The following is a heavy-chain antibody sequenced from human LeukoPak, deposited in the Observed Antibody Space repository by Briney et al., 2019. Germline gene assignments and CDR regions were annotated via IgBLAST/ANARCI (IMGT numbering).Heavy chain of an antibody. CDR1: GYNFTSYY. D-gene: IGHD3-10*01. J-gene: IGHJ3*02. CDR2: ITPGGGTT. Sequence: ASAKVSCKSSGYNFTSYYIHWVRQAPGQGLEWMGVITPGGGTTAYARKFQGRVTLTRDTSTSTVYMEVTSLRSEDTAIYYCARGFAMVRGVYYDAFEIWGQGTVVTVSS. V-gene: IGHV1-46*01. CDR3: ARGFAMVRGVYYDAFEI.